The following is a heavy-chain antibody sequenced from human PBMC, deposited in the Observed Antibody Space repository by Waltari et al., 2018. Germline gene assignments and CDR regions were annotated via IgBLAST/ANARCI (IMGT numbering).Heavy chain of an antibody. D-gene: IGHD1-1*01. V-gene: IGHV3-74*03. CDR3: ARVSRRTYRSPVPGRHYYYGMDV. Sequence: EEQLVESGGGLVQPGDSLRLSCAASGFTFSSFWMNWVRQAPGKGPLWVSRISSDASDTTYADSGKGRFTISRDNARNTLYLQMNRLRVEDTAVYFCARVSRRTYRSPVPGRHYYYGMDVWGQGTTVTVSS. CDR1: GFTFSSFW. J-gene: IGHJ6*02. CDR2: ISSDASDT.